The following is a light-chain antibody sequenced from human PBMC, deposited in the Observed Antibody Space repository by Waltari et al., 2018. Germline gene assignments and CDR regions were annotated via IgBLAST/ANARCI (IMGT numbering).Light chain of an antibody. J-gene: IGLJ3*02. CDR1: SNDVGAHNL. CDR2: EVN. Sequence: QSALTQPASVSGSLGQSISISCAGTSNDVGAHNLSSWYQQYPGKAPKPVIYEVNNRPSGISSRFSGSKSGNTASLTISGLQSEDEAEYFCSSYSTTFTVLFGGGTKVTV. CDR3: SSYSTTFTVL. V-gene: IGLV2-14*01.